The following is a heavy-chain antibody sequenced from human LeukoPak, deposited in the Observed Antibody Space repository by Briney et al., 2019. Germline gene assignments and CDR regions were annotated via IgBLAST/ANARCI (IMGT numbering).Heavy chain of an antibody. V-gene: IGHV3-23*01. Sequence: GGSLRLSCAASGFTFSSYAMSWVRQAPGKGLEWVSAISGSGGSTYYADSVKGRFTISSDNSKNTLYLQMNSLRAEDTAVYYCAKDRGYYGSGRHNWFDPWGQGTLVTVSS. J-gene: IGHJ5*02. CDR2: ISGSGGST. CDR3: AKDRGYYGSGRHNWFDP. CDR1: GFTFSSYA. D-gene: IGHD3-10*01.